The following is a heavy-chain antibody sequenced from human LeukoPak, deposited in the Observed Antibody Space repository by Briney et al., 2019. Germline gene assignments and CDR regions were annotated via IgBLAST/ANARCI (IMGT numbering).Heavy chain of an antibody. CDR1: GYTFTSYG. J-gene: IGHJ4*02. CDR2: ISAYNGNT. D-gene: IGHD3-9*01. Sequence: ASVKVSCKASGYTFTSYGISWVRQAPGQGLEWMGWISAYNGNTNYAQKLQGRVTMTTDTSTSTAYMELRSLGSDDTAVHYCARVRYDILTGPNYFDYWGQGTLVTVSS. V-gene: IGHV1-18*01. CDR3: ARVRYDILTGPNYFDY.